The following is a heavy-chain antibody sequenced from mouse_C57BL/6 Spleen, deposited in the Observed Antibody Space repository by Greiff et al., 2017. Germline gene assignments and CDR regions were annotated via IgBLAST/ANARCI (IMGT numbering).Heavy chain of an antibody. J-gene: IGHJ4*01. Sequence: VQLQQSGPELVKPGASVKISCKASGYTFTDYYMNWVKQSHGKSLEWIGDINPNNGGTSYNQKFKGKATLTVDKSSSTAYMELRSLTSEDSAVYYCARGGTTVPHYAMDYWGQGTSVTVSS. D-gene: IGHD1-1*01. V-gene: IGHV1-26*01. CDR1: GYTFTDYY. CDR3: ARGGTTVPHYAMDY. CDR2: INPNNGGT.